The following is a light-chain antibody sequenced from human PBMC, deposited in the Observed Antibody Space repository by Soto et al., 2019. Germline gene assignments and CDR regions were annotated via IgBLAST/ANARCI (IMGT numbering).Light chain of an antibody. CDR1: SSNVGAGYD. J-gene: IGLJ3*02. CDR2: NNN. Sequence: QSVLTQPPSVSGAPGERVAISCTGSSSNVGAGYDVHWYQQLPGTAPKLLIYNNNNRPSGVPDRFSGSRSGTSASLAITGLQADDGADYHCQSYDSSLGGVVFGGGTQLTVL. CDR3: QSYDSSLGGVV. V-gene: IGLV1-40*01.